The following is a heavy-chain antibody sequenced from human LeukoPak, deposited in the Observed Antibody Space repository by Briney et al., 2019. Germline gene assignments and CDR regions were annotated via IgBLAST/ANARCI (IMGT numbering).Heavy chain of an antibody. Sequence: ASVKVSCKASGYTFTGYYMHWVRQAPGQGLEWMGWISAYNGNTNYAQKLQGRVTMTTDTSTSTAYMELRSLRSDDTAVYYCARDLSGSYGSGSYPKYWGQGTLVTVSS. CDR3: ARDLSGSYGSGSYPKY. J-gene: IGHJ4*02. D-gene: IGHD3-10*01. CDR1: GYTFTGYY. CDR2: ISAYNGNT. V-gene: IGHV1-18*04.